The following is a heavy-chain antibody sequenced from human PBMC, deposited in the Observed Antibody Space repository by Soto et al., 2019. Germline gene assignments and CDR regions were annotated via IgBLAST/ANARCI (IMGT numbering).Heavy chain of an antibody. Sequence: QVQLVESGGGVVQPGGSLRLSCAASGFSLSDYAMHWVRQAPGKGLEWVASVSYDESNKYYTESVKGRFSISRDTSKNTLSLQMATLRPDDTAVYYCARDGPLPYTGGWDFVMLDQWGQVTLVTVS. CDR1: GFSLSDYA. CDR3: ARDGPLPYTGGWDFVMLDQ. J-gene: IGHJ4*02. V-gene: IGHV3-30-3*01. D-gene: IGHD6-19*01. CDR2: VSYDESNK.